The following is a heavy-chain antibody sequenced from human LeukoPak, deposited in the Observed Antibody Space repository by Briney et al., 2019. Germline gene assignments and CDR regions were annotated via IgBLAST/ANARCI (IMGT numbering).Heavy chain of an antibody. V-gene: IGHV1-2*02. CDR3: ARVFLTNTQPDY. D-gene: IGHD3-9*01. CDR1: GYTFTGYY. CDR2: INPNSGGT. J-gene: IGHJ4*02. Sequence: ASVKVFCKASGYTFTGYYMQWVRQAPGQGLEWMGWINPNSGGTNYAQKFQGRVTMTRDTSISTAYMELSRLRSDDTAVYYCARVFLTNTQPDYWGQGTLVTVSS.